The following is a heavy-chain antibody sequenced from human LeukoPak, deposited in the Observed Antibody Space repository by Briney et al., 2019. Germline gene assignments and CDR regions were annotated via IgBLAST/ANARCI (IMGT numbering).Heavy chain of an antibody. CDR3: ARGKTTVYCGGDCYAFDY. CDR1: EYTFTGYY. D-gene: IGHD2-21*02. Sequence: ASVKVSCKTSEYTFTGYYMHWVRQAPGQGLEWMGWISPDSGGTNYAQKFQGRVTMTSDTSISTAYMELSRLRSDDTAVYYCARGKTTVYCGGDCYAFDYWGQGSLVTVSP. V-gene: IGHV1-2*02. CDR2: ISPDSGGT. J-gene: IGHJ4*02.